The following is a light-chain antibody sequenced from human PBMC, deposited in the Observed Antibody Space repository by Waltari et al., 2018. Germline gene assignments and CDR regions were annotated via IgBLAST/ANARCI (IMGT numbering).Light chain of an antibody. CDR1: QTINKY. CDR3: QQSDSLPHT. V-gene: IGKV1-39*01. CDR2: VVS. J-gene: IGKJ4*01. Sequence: DIHMTQSPSSLSASVGDRVTITCRASQTINKYLNWYQQKPGKAPKVLISVVSYLHTGVPSRFSGSGSGTDFTLTISSLQPEDFATYYCQQSDSLPHTFGGGTKVEIK.